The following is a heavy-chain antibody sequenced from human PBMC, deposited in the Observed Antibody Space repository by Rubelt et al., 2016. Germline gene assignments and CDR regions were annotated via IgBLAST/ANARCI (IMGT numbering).Heavy chain of an antibody. CDR2: IIPILGIA. CDR3: ASSLPNLFGIAARDYYYYYGMDV. Sequence: QVQLVQSGAEVKKPGSSVKVSCKASGGTFSSYAISWVRQAPGQGLEWMGRIIPILGIANYAQKFQGRVPITADKSTSTAYMERSSLRSEDTAVYYCASSLPNLFGIAARDYYYYYGMDVWGQGTTVTVSS. CDR1: GGTFSSYA. J-gene: IGHJ6*02. D-gene: IGHD6-6*01. V-gene: IGHV1-69*04.